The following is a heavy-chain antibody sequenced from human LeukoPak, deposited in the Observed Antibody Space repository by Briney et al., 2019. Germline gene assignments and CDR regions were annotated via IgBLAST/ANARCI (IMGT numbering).Heavy chain of an antibody. D-gene: IGHD6-19*01. Sequence: PSETLSLTCTVSGGSISSYYWSWIRQPPGKGLEWIGYIYYSGSTNYNPSLKSRVTISVDTSKNQFSLKLSSVTAADTAVYYCAVRRRSGWYISHPGGFDYWGQGTLVPVSS. CDR1: GGSISSYY. J-gene: IGHJ4*02. CDR2: IYYSGST. CDR3: AVRRRSGWYISHPGGFDY. V-gene: IGHV4-59*12.